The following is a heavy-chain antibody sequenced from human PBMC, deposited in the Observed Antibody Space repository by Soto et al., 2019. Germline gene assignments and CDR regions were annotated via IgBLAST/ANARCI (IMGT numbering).Heavy chain of an antibody. CDR1: GFTFISYS. D-gene: IGHD2-15*01. CDR2: INNGGN. Sequence: QVVESGGGLVQPGGSLRLSCEASGFTFISYSFNWVRQAPGKGLEWISYINNGGNLYADSVRGRFTISRDNAKNSVYLQTDCLSDEDTAIYYCVRDQYWAFDIWGPGTMVTVSS. CDR3: VRDQYWAFDI. J-gene: IGHJ3*02. V-gene: IGHV3-48*02.